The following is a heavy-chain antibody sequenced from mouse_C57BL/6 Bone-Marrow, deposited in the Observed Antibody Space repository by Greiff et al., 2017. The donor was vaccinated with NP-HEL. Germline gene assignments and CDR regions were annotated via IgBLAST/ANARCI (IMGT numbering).Heavy chain of an antibody. D-gene: IGHD3-2*02. CDR1: GFNIKDDY. Sequence: EVKVVESGAELVRPGASVKLSCTASGFNIKDDYMPWVKQRPEQGLEWIGWFDPENGDTEYASKFQGKATITADTSSNTAYLPLSSLTSEDTAVYYCTTAQVTSWFAYWGQGTLVTVSA. CDR3: TTAQVTSWFAY. CDR2: FDPENGDT. J-gene: IGHJ3*01. V-gene: IGHV14-4*01.